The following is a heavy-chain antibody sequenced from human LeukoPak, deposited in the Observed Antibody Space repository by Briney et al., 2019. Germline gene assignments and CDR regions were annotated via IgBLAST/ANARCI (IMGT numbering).Heavy chain of an antibody. CDR3: ARVMMVRTYYYYGMDV. CDR2: IYYSGST. Sequence: PSETLSLTCTVSGGSISSYYWSWIRQPPGKGLEWIGYIYYSGSTNYNPSLKSRVTISVDTSKNQFSLKLSSVTAVDTAVYYCARVMMVRTYYYYGMDVWGQGTSVTVSS. J-gene: IGHJ6*02. V-gene: IGHV4-59*01. D-gene: IGHD3-10*01. CDR1: GGSISSYY.